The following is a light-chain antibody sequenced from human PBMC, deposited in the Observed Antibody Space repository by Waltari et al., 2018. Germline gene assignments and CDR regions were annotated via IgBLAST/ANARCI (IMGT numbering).Light chain of an antibody. CDR3: QQLHDYPRFT. CDR2: AAS. J-gene: IGKJ4*01. Sequence: DIQLTQSPSFLSASVGDRVTITCRASQDINSYLAWYQQKPGKAPKLLMYAASTLQTAVPSRFSGSGSGTDFTLTINSLLPEDSATYYCQQLHDYPRFTFGGGTKVEIK. CDR1: QDINSY. V-gene: IGKV1-9*01.